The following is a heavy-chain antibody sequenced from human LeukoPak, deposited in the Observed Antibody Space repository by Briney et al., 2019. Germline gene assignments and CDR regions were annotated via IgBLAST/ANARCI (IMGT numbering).Heavy chain of an antibody. CDR2: ISGSGGST. D-gene: IGHD6-6*01. V-gene: IGHV3-23*01. CDR1: GFTFSDYY. J-gene: IGHJ3*02. Sequence: PGGSLRLSCAASGFTFSDYYMSWIRQAPGKGLEWVSAISGSGGSTYYADSVKGRFTISRDNSKNTLYLQMNSLRAEDTAVYYCAKDRGSIAARRGGGSIDAFDIWGQGTMVTVSS. CDR3: AKDRGSIAARRGGGSIDAFDI.